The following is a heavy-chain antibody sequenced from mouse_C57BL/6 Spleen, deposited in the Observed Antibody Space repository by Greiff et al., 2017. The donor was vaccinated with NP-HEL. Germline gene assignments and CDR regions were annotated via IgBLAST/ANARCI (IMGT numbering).Heavy chain of an antibody. D-gene: IGHD2-4*01. CDR3: ARLGLRPYWYFDV. CDR2: IYPGDGDT. V-gene: IGHV1-82*01. J-gene: IGHJ1*03. CDR1: GYAFSSSW. Sequence: VKLQQSGPELVKPGASVKISCKASGYAFSSSWMNWVKQRPGKGLEWIGRIYPGDGDTNYNGKFKGKATLTADKSSSTAYMQLSSLTSEDSAVYFCARLGLRPYWYFDVWGTGTTVTVSS.